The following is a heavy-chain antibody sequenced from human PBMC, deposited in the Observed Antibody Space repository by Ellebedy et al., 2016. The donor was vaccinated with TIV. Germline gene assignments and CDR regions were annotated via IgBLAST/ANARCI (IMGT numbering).Heavy chain of an antibody. CDR1: GYTFTGYY. CDR3: ARAGVWYGANSHFDY. CDR2: INPNSGGT. Sequence: ASVKVSXXASGYTFTGYYMHWVRQAPGQGLEWMGWINPNSGGTNYAQKFQDRVTMTRDSSISTGYMELSRLRSDDTAFYYCARAGVWYGANSHFDYWGQGSLVTVSS. V-gene: IGHV1-2*02. J-gene: IGHJ4*02. D-gene: IGHD4-23*01.